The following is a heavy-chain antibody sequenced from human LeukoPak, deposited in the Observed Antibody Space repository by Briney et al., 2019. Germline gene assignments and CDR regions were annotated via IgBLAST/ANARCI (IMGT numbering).Heavy chain of an antibody. CDR1: GFTFSSYE. D-gene: IGHD6-19*01. Sequence: GGALRLSCAASGFTFSSYEMNWVRQAPGKGLEWVSYISSSGSTIYYADSVKGRFTISRDNAKNSLYPQMNSLRVEDTAVYYCARVVVAGTLLYYYMDVWGKGTTVTISS. J-gene: IGHJ6*03. CDR2: ISSSGSTI. V-gene: IGHV3-48*03. CDR3: ARVVVAGTLLYYYMDV.